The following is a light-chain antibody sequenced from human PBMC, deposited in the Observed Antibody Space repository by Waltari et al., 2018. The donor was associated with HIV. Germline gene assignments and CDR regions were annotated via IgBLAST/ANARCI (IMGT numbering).Light chain of an antibody. CDR2: END. CDR1: PSNIANNY. CDR3: GTWDTSLTAYV. V-gene: IGLV1-51*02. J-gene: IGLJ1*01. Sequence: QSILTRPPSVSAAPGHTVTISCPAPPSNIANNYLSWYQHLPGTAPKLLIFENDKRPSEIPDRFSGSKSGTSATLGIIGLQPGDEADYYCGTWDTSLTAYVFTTGTKVSV.